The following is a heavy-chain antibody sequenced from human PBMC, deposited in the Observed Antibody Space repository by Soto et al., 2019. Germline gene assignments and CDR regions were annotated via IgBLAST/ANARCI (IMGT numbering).Heavy chain of an antibody. D-gene: IGHD5-18*01. CDR2: IYYIGNP. CDR3: ASEFVDTTMIKPNRRIDL. Sequence: PSETLSLTGTVSGGSISDYYWNWIRQPPGKGLEWIGYIYYIGNPNYNPSLRSRVSISVDTSKNQFSLKLNSVTAADTAVYYCASEFVDTTMIKPNRRIDLWGQGTLVTVCS. CDR1: GGSISDYY. V-gene: IGHV4-59*01. J-gene: IGHJ5*02.